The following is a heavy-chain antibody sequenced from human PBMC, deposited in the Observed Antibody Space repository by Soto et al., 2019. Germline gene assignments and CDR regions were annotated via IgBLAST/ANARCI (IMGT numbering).Heavy chain of an antibody. J-gene: IGHJ1*01. CDR1: GYTLTELS. CDR3: AKDRAAAGTLTGCAAS. CDR2: FDPEDGET. V-gene: IGHV1-24*01. D-gene: IGHD6-13*01. Sequence: GASLKVSCKVSGYTLTELSMHWVRQAPGKGLEWMGGFDPEDGETIYAQKFQGRVTMTEDTSTDTAYMELSSLRSEDTAVYYCAKDRAAAGTLTGCAASWGQGTLVNVSS.